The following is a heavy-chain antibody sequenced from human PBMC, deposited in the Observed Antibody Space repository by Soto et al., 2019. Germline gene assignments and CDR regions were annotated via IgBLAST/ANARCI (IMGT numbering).Heavy chain of an antibody. D-gene: IGHD2-8*01. J-gene: IGHJ6*02. CDR3: ARGDSADCSNGVCSFFYNHDMDV. V-gene: IGHV1-2*04. Sequence: ASVKVSCKASGYSFTDYHIHWVRQAPGQGLEWPGRINPKSGGTSTAQKFQGWVTMTTDTSISTASMELTRLTSDDTAIYYCARGDSADCSNGVCSFFYNHDMDVWGQGTTVTVSS. CDR1: GYSFTDYH. CDR2: INPKSGGT.